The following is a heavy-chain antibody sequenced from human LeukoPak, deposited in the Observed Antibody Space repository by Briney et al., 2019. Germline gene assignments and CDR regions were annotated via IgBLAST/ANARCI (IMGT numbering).Heavy chain of an antibody. CDR3: AKRYCSSSSCSLFDY. Sequence: GSLRLSCAASGFTFSSYAMSWVRQAPGKGLEWVSAISGSGGSTYYVDSVKGRFTISRNNSKNTLYLQMNSLRAEDTAVYYCAKRYCSSSSCSLFDYWGQGTLVTVSS. D-gene: IGHD2-2*01. V-gene: IGHV3-23*01. J-gene: IGHJ4*02. CDR1: GFTFSSYA. CDR2: ISGSGGST.